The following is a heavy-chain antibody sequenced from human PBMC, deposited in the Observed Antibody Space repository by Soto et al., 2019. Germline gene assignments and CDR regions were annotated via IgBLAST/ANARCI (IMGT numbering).Heavy chain of an antibody. CDR3: AKDFGTVEFWSPYYSYYYVDV. CDR1: GFTFSSYA. CDR2: ISGSGDNT. D-gene: IGHD3-3*01. Sequence: EVQLLESGGGLVQPGGSLRLSCAASGFTFSSYALNWVRQAPGKGLEWVSVISGSGDNTYYADSVKGRFTISRDNSKNTLYLQMNSLRAEDTAVYYCAKDFGTVEFWSPYYSYYYVDVWGKGTTVTVSS. J-gene: IGHJ6*03. V-gene: IGHV3-23*01.